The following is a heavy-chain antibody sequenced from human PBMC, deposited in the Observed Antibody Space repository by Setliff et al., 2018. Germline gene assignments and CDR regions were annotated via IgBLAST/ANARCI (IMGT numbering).Heavy chain of an antibody. CDR3: ARTGTRDDYFDY. CDR2: INPSGGST. J-gene: IGHJ4*02. V-gene: IGHV1-46*01. CDR1: GYTFTSYY. D-gene: IGHD1-1*01. Sequence: ASVKVSCKASGYTFTSYYMHWVRQAPGQGLEWMGIINPSGGSTSYAQKFQGRVTMTRNTSISTAYMELSSLRSEDTAVYYCARTGTRDDYFDYWGQGTLVTVSS.